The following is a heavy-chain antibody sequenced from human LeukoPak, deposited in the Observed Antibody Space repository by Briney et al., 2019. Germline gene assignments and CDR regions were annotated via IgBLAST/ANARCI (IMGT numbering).Heavy chain of an antibody. Sequence: ASVKVCCKASGYTFTVYYIHWVRQAPGQGLGWVGWINPNSGGTNYSQKFQGWVTMTRDTSISTAYMELSRLRSDDTAVYYCACSTTGTTWGLYGMDVWGKGPTVTVSS. CDR2: INPNSGGT. D-gene: IGHD1-1*01. J-gene: IGHJ6*04. CDR1: GYTFTVYY. V-gene: IGHV1-2*04. CDR3: ACSTTGTTWGLYGMDV.